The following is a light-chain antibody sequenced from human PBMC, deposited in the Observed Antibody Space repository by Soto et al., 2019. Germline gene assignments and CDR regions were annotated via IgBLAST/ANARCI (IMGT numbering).Light chain of an antibody. CDR3: QHYNSSAYA. Sequence: DIQMTQSPSSLSASVGDRVTITCRASQGISNYVAWYQHKQGKVPTLLIYEASTLQSGVTSRFGGRGSGTDFTLTISSLQPKDVATYCYQHYNSSAYAFGQGTKLEIK. V-gene: IGKV1-27*01. CDR1: QGISNY. CDR2: EAS. J-gene: IGKJ2*01.